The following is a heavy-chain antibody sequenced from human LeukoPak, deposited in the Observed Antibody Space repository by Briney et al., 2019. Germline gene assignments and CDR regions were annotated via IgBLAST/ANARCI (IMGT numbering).Heavy chain of an antibody. CDR1: GGSISSYY. Sequence: SETLSLTCTVSGGSISSYYWSWIRQPAGKGLEWIGRIYTSGSTNYNPSLKSRVTMSVDTSKNQFSLKLSSVTAADTAAYYCARASPAAYGSGPYYYMDVWGKGTTVTISS. CDR3: ARASPAAYGSGPYYYMDV. CDR2: IYTSGST. D-gene: IGHD3-10*01. J-gene: IGHJ6*03. V-gene: IGHV4-4*07.